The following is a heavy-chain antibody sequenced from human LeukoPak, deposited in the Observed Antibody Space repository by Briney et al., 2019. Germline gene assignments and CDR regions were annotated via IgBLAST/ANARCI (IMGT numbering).Heavy chain of an antibody. CDR2: INSDGSST. CDR1: AFTLSGYW. Sequence: GGSLRLSCAASAFTLSGYWMHWFRQAPGKGLVWVSRINSDGSSTSYADSVKGRFTISRDNAKNTLYLQMNSLRAEDTAVYYCARVTGLGELSDYWGQGTLVTVSS. D-gene: IGHD3-16*02. J-gene: IGHJ4*02. CDR3: ARVTGLGELSDY. V-gene: IGHV3-74*01.